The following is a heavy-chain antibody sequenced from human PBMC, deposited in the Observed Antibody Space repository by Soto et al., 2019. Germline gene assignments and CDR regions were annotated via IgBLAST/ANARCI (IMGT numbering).Heavy chain of an antibody. Sequence: PGGSLRLSCAASGFTFSSYWMHWVRQTPGKGLVWVSRIDIAGSTTTYADSVKGRFTISRDNAKNTLYLQMNSLRAEDTAVSYCARHQTVAGPTTFVYCGQGTLVTVS. D-gene: IGHD6-19*01. CDR2: IDIAGSTT. V-gene: IGHV3-74*01. CDR3: ARHQTVAGPTTFVY. CDR1: GFTFSSYW. J-gene: IGHJ4*02.